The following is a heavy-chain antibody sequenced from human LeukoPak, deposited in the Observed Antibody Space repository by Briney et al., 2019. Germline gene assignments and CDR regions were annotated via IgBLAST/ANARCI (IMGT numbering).Heavy chain of an antibody. Sequence: NPGGPLRLSCAASGFTASSNYMSWVRQAPGKGLEWIGEINHGGSTNYNPSLKSRVTISVDTSKNQFSLKLSSVTAADTAVYYCASLMNTDYFDYWGQGTLVTVSS. V-gene: IGHV4-34*01. CDR2: INHGGST. CDR1: GFTASSNY. CDR3: ASLMNTDYFDY. D-gene: IGHD1/OR15-1a*01. J-gene: IGHJ4*02.